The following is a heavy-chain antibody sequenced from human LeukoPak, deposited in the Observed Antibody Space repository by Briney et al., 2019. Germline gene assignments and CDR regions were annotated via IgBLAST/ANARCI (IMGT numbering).Heavy chain of an antibody. Sequence: SETLSLTCTVSGGSISSYYWSWIRQPPGKGLEWIGYIYYSGSTNYNPSLKSRVTISVDTSKNQFSLKLSSVTAADTAVYYCARRRIKPGYCSSTSCHRTDAFDIWGQGTMVTVSS. CDR2: IYYSGST. V-gene: IGHV4-59*01. CDR1: GGSISSYY. D-gene: IGHD2-2*01. J-gene: IGHJ3*02. CDR3: ARRRIKPGYCSSTSCHRTDAFDI.